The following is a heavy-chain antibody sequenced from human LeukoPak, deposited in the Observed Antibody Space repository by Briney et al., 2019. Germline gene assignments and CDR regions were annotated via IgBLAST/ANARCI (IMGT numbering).Heavy chain of an antibody. J-gene: IGHJ3*02. D-gene: IGHD4-17*01. V-gene: IGHV4-39*07. CDR2: IYYSGST. CDR1: GGSISSSSYY. Sequence: SETLSLTCTVSGGSISSSSYYWGWIRQPPGKGLEWIGSIYYSGSTYYNPSLKSRVTISVDTSKNQFSLKLSSVTAADTAVYYCARADYGDSDDAFDIWGQGTMVTVSS. CDR3: ARADYGDSDDAFDI.